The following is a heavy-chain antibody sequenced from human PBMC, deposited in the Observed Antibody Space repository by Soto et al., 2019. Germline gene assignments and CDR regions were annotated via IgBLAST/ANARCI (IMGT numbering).Heavy chain of an antibody. CDR1: GFTFSSYA. CDR3: AKGPRESWGSYRWVDY. D-gene: IGHD3-16*02. J-gene: IGHJ4*02. CDR2: ISGSGGST. V-gene: IGHV3-23*01. Sequence: EVQLLESGGGLVQPGGSLRLSCAAPGFTFSSYAMSWVRQAPGKGLEWVSAISGSGGSTYYADSVKGRFTISRDNSKNTLYLQMNSLRAEDTAVYYCAKGPRESWGSYRWVDYWGQGTLVTVSS.